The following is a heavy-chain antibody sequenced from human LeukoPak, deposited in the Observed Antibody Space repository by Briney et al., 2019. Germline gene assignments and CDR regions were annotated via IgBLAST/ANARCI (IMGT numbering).Heavy chain of an antibody. CDR3: ARQGIAAAGNHYYYYMDV. Sequence: ASVKVSCKASGYTFTSYYIHWVRQAPGQGLEWMGWINPSSGGTNYAQKFQGRVTMTRDTSISTAYMELSRLRSEDTAVYYCARQGIAAAGNHYYYYMDVWGKGTTVTGSS. J-gene: IGHJ6*03. V-gene: IGHV1-2*02. CDR2: INPSSGGT. CDR1: GYTFTSYY. D-gene: IGHD6-13*01.